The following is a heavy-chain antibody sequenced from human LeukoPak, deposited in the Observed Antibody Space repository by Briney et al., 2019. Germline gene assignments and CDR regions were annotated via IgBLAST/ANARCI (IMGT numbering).Heavy chain of an antibody. CDR1: GYTFTSNY. J-gene: IGHJ4*02. V-gene: IGHV1-18*04. CDR2: ISAYNGNT. CDR3: EXXLXXXXXXXXXSGYEXXY. D-gene: IGHD3-22*01. Sequence: SVKVXXKAFGYTFTSNYMHWVRQAPGQGLEWMGWISAYNGNTNYAQKLQGRVTMTTDTSTSTAYMELRSLRSDDTAVYYCEXXLXXXXXXXXXSGYEXXYWGQGTLXTVSS.